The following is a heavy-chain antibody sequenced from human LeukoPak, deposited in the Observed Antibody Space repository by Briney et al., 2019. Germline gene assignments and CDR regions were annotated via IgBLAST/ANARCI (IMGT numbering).Heavy chain of an antibody. J-gene: IGHJ4*02. CDR2: ISYDGSNK. D-gene: IGHD1-1*01. V-gene: IGHV3-30*03. Sequence: GGSLRLSCAASGFTFSSYGMHWVRQAPGKGLEWVAVISYDGSNKYYADSVKGRFTISRDNAKNSLYLQMNSLRAEDTALYYCARDRGSGTTTYRIDYWGQGTLVTVSS. CDR1: GFTFSSYG. CDR3: ARDRGSGTTTYRIDY.